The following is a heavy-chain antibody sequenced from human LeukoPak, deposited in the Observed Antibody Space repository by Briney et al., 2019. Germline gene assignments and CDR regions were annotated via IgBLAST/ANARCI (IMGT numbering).Heavy chain of an antibody. CDR1: GFTFSSYA. Sequence: GGSLRLSCAASGFTFSSYAMSWVRQAPGKGLEWVAVRSYDGANKHYADSVKGRFTISRDNSKNTLYLEMNSLRAEDTAVYYCARDQAVSGSNYYYGVDVWGEGTTVTVSS. J-gene: IGHJ6*04. CDR2: RSYDGANK. CDR3: ARDQAVSGSNYYYGVDV. D-gene: IGHD6-19*01. V-gene: IGHV3-30*04.